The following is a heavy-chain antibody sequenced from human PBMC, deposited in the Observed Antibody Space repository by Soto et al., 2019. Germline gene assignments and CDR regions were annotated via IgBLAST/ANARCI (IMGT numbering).Heavy chain of an antibody. CDR2: IKPDGSEK. J-gene: IGHJ4*02. Sequence: PVGSLRLSCASAVFTLSSNWMSCVRHAPGKGLEWVANIKPDGSEKYYVDSVKGRFTISRDDAKNSLYLQMNSLRVEDTAMYYCTRGAEVAGIEYWGQGTLVTVSS. D-gene: IGHD6-19*01. CDR3: TRGAEVAGIEY. V-gene: IGHV3-7*03. CDR1: VFTLSSNW.